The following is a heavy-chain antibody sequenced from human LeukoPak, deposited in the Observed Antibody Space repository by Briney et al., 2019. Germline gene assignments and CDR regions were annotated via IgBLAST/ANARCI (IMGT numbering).Heavy chain of an antibody. J-gene: IGHJ3*02. Sequence: SETLSLTCTVSGGSISSYYWSWIRQPPGKGLEWIGYIYYSGSTNYNPSLKSRVTISVDTSKNQFSLKPSSVTAADTAVYYCARILGDAFDIWGQGTTVTVSS. CDR3: ARILGDAFDI. V-gene: IGHV4-59*01. CDR1: GGSISSYY. CDR2: IYYSGST. D-gene: IGHD2-15*01.